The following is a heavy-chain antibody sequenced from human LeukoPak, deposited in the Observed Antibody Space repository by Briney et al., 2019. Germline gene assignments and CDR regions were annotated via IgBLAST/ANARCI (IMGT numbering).Heavy chain of an antibody. CDR1: GYPFNNYD. CDR3: ARLSSHYGDYKVDP. CDR2: MNPHSGKT. Sequence: ASVKVSCKASGYPFNNYDINWVRQATGQGLEWMGWMNPHSGKTGYAQNFQGRVTMARDTSISTAYMELSSLRSEDTAVYYCARLSSHYGDYKVDPWGQGTLVTVSS. V-gene: IGHV1-8*01. J-gene: IGHJ5*02. D-gene: IGHD4-17*01.